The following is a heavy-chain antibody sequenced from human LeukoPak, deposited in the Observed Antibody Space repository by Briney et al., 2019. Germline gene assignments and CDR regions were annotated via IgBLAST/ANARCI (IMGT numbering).Heavy chain of an antibody. Sequence: ASVKVSCKASGYTLSDYYMHWVRQAPGQGLEWIGRINPNSGGTNYAQKFQGRVTMTRDTSISTAYMELSRLRSDDTAVYYCARVSSIQLWTIEFDYWGQGTLVAVSS. J-gene: IGHJ4*02. CDR2: INPNSGGT. D-gene: IGHD5-18*01. CDR3: ARVSSIQLWTIEFDY. CDR1: GYTLSDYY. V-gene: IGHV1-2*06.